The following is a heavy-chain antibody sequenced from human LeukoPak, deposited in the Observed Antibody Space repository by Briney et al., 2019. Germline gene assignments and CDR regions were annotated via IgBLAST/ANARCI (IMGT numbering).Heavy chain of an antibody. CDR2: INHSGST. CDR3: AREYARRFDP. Sequence: SETLSLTCTVSGGAVSSGNYYWSWIRQPPGKGLEWIGEINHSGSTNYNPSLKSRVTISVDTSKNQFSLKLSSVTAADTAVYYCAREYARRFDPWGQGTLVTVSS. D-gene: IGHD2-8*01. V-gene: IGHV4-61*01. CDR1: GGAVSSGNYY. J-gene: IGHJ5*02.